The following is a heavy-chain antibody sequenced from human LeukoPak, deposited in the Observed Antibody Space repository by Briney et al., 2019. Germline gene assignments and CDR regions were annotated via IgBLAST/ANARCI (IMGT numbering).Heavy chain of an antibody. V-gene: IGHV3-33*01. J-gene: IGHJ4*02. D-gene: IGHD3-16*02. CDR1: GFTFRSYG. CDR2: IWYDGSNK. CDR3: ARMDTVWGSYRHDY. Sequence: QTGGSLRLSCAASGFTFRSYGMHWVRQAPGKGLEWVAVIWYDGSNKYYADSVKGRFTVSRDNSKNTLYLQMNSLRAEDTAVYYCARMDTVWGSYRHDYWGQGTLVTVSS.